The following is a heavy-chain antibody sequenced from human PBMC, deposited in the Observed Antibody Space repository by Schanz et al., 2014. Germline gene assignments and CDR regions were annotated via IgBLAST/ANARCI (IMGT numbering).Heavy chain of an antibody. V-gene: IGHV3-9*01. Sequence: VQLVESGGGLVQPGRSLRLSCAASGFTFDDYAMHWVRQAPGKGLEWVSGISWNSGSIGYADSVKGRFTISRDNSKNTLYLQMNSLRADDTAVYYCAKDQLANYRGSGYNWFDPWGQGTLVTVSS. J-gene: IGHJ5*02. CDR3: AKDQLANYRGSGYNWFDP. D-gene: IGHD3-10*01. CDR2: ISWNSGSI. CDR1: GFTFDDYA.